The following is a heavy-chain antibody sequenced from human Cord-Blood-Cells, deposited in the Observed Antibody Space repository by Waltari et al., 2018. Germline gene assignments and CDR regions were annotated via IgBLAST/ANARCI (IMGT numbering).Heavy chain of an antibody. V-gene: IGHV1-69*01. J-gene: IGHJ4*02. CDR3: ARDGYSYGYFDY. CDR2: IIPIFGTA. D-gene: IGHD5-18*01. CDR1: GGTFSRYA. Sequence: QVQLVQSGAEVQKPGSSVKVSCTASGGTFSRYAISWVRQAPGQGLEWMGGIIPIFGTANYAQKFQGRVTITADESTSTAYMELSSLRSEDTAVYYCARDGYSYGYFDYWGQGTLVTVSS.